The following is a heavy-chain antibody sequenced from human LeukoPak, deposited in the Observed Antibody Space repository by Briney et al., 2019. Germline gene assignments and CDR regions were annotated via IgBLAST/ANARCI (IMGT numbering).Heavy chain of an antibody. D-gene: IGHD3-3*01. CDR1: GFTFSSYS. J-gene: IGHJ4*02. CDR2: ISSSNSYI. Sequence: GGSLRLSCAASGFTFSSYSMNWVPQAPGKGLEWVSSISSSNSYIYYADSVKGRFTISRDNAKTSLYLQMNSLRAEDTAVYYCARDPPTYYDFWSGYSCWGQGTLVTVSS. CDR3: ARDPPTYYDFWSGYSC. V-gene: IGHV3-21*01.